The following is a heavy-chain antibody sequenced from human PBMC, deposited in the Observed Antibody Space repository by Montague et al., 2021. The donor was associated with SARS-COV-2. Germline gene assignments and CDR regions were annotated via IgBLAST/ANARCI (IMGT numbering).Heavy chain of an antibody. Sequence: SETLSLTRAVYGGSFSGYYWSWIRQPPGKGLEWIGYIYYSGSTNYNPSLKSRVTISVDTSKNQFSLKLSSVTAADTAVYYCARGFDYWGQGTLVTVSS. CDR1: GGSFSGYY. V-gene: IGHV4-59*08. CDR3: ARGFDY. J-gene: IGHJ4*02. CDR2: IYYSGST.